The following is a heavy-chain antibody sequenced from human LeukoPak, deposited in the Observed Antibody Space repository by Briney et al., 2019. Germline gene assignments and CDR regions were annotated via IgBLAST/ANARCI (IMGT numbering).Heavy chain of an antibody. Sequence: GGSLRLSCAASGFTFSSYAMSWVRQAPGKGLEWVLAISGSGGSTYYADSVKGRFTISRDNSKNTLYLQMNSLRAEDTAVYYCAKSDRSTSSGSDYWGQGTLVTVSS. J-gene: IGHJ4*02. CDR3: AKSDRSTSSGSDY. D-gene: IGHD6-19*01. CDR1: GFTFSSYA. CDR2: ISGSGGST. V-gene: IGHV3-23*01.